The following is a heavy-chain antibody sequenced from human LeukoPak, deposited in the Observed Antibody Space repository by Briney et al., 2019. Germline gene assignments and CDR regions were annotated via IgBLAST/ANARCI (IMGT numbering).Heavy chain of an antibody. J-gene: IGHJ6*03. CDR3: ARVPYSTRLYYMDV. D-gene: IGHD6-13*01. CDR1: SDSIISGSFC. V-gene: IGHV4-39*07. Sequence: SETLSLTCTVSSDSIISGSFCWGWIRQPPGKGLEWLVNIFYSGSTYYNPSLMSRVTISVDTSKNQFSLKLTSVTAADTAVYYCARVPYSTRLYYMDVWGKGTTVTVSS. CDR2: IFYSGST.